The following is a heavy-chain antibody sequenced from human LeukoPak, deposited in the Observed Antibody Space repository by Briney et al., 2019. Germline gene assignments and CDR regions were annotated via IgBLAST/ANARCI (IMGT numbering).Heavy chain of an antibody. CDR1: GYTFTGYY. Sequence: ASVKVSCKASGYTFTGYYMHWVRQAPGQGLEWMGWINPNSGGTNYAQKFQGRVTMTRDTSTSTAYMELSRLRSDDTAVYYCARVWSYYYDSSGYYNCFEYWGQGTLVTVSS. J-gene: IGHJ4*02. V-gene: IGHV1-2*02. CDR3: ARVWSYYYDSSGYYNCFEY. CDR2: INPNSGGT. D-gene: IGHD3-22*01.